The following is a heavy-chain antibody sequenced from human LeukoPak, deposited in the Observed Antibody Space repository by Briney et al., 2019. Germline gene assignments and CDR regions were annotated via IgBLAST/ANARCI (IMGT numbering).Heavy chain of an antibody. CDR3: AREWRGTGTYCFDY. D-gene: IGHD2-8*02. V-gene: IGHV1-2*02. J-gene: IGHJ4*02. CDR1: GYVLTAYY. CDR2: INPNSGGT. Sequence: SVKVSCKASGYVLTAYYMHWVRQAPGQGPEWMGWINPNSGGTNYVQNFQGRVTMTRDTSINTAYMELSSLKSDNAAVYYCAREWRGTGTYCFDYWGQGTLVTVSS.